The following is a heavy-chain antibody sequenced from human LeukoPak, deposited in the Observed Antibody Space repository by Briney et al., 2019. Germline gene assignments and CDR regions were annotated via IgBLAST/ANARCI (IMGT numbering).Heavy chain of an antibody. CDR2: INPNSGGT. V-gene: IGHV1-2*02. CDR3: ASVDYYDSSGPSFDY. CDR1: GYTFTGYY. D-gene: IGHD3-22*01. J-gene: IGHJ4*02. Sequence: ASVKVSCKASGYTFTGYYMHWVRQAPGQGLEWIGWINPNSGGTNYAQKFQGRVTMTRDTSISTAYMELSRLRSDDTAVYYCASVDYYDSSGPSFDYWGQGTLVTVSS.